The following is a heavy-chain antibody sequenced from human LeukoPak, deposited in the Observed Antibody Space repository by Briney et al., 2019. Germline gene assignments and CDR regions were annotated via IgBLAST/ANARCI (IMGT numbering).Heavy chain of an antibody. D-gene: IGHD6-19*01. Sequence: PSQTLSLTCTVSRGSISSGGYSWSWIRQPPGKRLEWIGSTYNSGTTNYNPSLKSRVAISVDASKNQLSLKLSSVTAADTAMYYCAGGLQWLAHDCWGQGTLVTVSS. J-gene: IGHJ4*02. CDR3: AGGLQWLAHDC. CDR2: TYNSGTT. CDR1: RGSISSGGYS. V-gene: IGHV4-61*02.